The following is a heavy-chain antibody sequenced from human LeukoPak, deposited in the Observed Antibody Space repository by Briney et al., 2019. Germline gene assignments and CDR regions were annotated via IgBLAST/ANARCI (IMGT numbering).Heavy chain of an antibody. J-gene: IGHJ4*02. V-gene: IGHV3-30*04. CDR2: ISYDGSNK. Sequence: GGSLRLSCAASGFTFSSYAMHWVRQAPGKGLEWVAVISYDGSNKYYADSVKGRFTISRDNSKNTLYLQMNSLKTEDTAVYYCSRDDNWGQENFDYWGQGTLVTVSS. D-gene: IGHD7-27*01. CDR3: SRDDNWGQENFDY. CDR1: GFTFSSYA.